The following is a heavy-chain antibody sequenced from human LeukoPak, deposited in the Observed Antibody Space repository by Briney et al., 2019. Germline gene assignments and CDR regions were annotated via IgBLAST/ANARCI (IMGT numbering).Heavy chain of an antibody. CDR3: AESLIAAAGNGSAFDI. D-gene: IGHD6-13*01. V-gene: IGHV1-18*01. CDR2: ISAYNGNT. J-gene: IGHJ3*02. CDR1: GYTFTSYG. Sequence: ASVKVSCKASGYTFTSYGISWVRQAPGQGLEWMGWISAYNGNTNYAQKLQGRVTMTTDTSTSTAYMELSSLRSEDTAVYYCAESLIAAAGNGSAFDIWGQGTMVTVSS.